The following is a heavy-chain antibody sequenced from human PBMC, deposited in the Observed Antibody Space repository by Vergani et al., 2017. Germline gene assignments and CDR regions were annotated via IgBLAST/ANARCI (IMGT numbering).Heavy chain of an antibody. CDR2: INPSGNEK. CDR1: GFIFSSYW. J-gene: IGHJ3*02. Sequence: EVQLVESGGDLVQPGGSLRLSCAASGFIFSSYWMSWVRQAPGKGLEWVANINPSGNEKYLVDSVLGRFTVSRDNTKNSLYLQMDSLRAADTAAYYCAKEFYGGSYHAFDIWGQGTLVTVSS. D-gene: IGHD3-16*02. V-gene: IGHV3-7*03. CDR3: AKEFYGGSYHAFDI.